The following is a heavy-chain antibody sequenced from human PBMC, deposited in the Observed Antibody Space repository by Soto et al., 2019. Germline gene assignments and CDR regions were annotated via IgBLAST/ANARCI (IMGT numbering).Heavy chain of an antibody. CDR2: IIPIFGTA. CDR3: ARDYYDSSGYYDAFDI. CDR1: GGTFSSYA. Sequence: SVKVSCKASGGTFSSYAISWVRQAPRQGLEWMGGIIPIFGTANYAQKFQGRVTITADESTSTAYMELSSLRSEDTAVYYCARDYYDSSGYYDAFDIWGQGTMVTVSS. V-gene: IGHV1-69*13. J-gene: IGHJ3*02. D-gene: IGHD3-22*01.